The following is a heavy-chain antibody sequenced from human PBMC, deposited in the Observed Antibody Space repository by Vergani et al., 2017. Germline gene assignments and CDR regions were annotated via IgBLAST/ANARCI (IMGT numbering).Heavy chain of an antibody. V-gene: IGHV3-23*01. D-gene: IGHD3-10*01. J-gene: IGHJ6*03. CDR2: ISGSGGST. CDR3: AKDSPRGKTNYYYYYMDV. Sequence: EVQLLESGGGLVQPGGSLRLSCAASGFTFSSYAMSWVRQAPGKGLEWVSAISGSGGSTYYADSVKGRFTISRDNSKNTLYLHMNSLRAEDTAVYYCAKDSPRGKTNYYYYYMDVWGKGTTVTVSS. CDR1: GFTFSSYA.